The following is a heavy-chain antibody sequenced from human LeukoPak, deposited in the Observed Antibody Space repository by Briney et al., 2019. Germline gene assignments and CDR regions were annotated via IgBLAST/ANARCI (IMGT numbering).Heavy chain of an antibody. CDR3: AGWITGTPPFDP. J-gene: IGHJ5*02. CDR1: GYTFTSYD. V-gene: IGHV1-8*01. D-gene: IGHD1-20*01. Sequence: ASVKVSCKASGYTFTSYDINWVRQATGQGLEWMGWMNPNSGNTGYAQKFQGRVTMTRNTSISTAYMELSSLRSEDTVVYYCAGWITGTPPFDPWGQGTLVTVSS. CDR2: MNPNSGNT.